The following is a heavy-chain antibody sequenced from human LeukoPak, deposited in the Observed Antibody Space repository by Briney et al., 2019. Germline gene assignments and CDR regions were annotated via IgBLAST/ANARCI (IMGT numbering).Heavy chain of an antibody. J-gene: IGHJ4*02. D-gene: IGHD3-9*01. V-gene: IGHV3-23*01. CDR3: AHLGYDILTGYYN. Sequence: GSLRLSCAASGFTFSSHAMSWVRQAPGKGLEWVSGIIGSGGSTYYADSVKGRFTVSRDNSKNMLYLQMNSLRAEDTAVYYCAHLGYDILTGYYNWGQGTLVFVSS. CDR1: GFTFSSHA. CDR2: IIGSGGST.